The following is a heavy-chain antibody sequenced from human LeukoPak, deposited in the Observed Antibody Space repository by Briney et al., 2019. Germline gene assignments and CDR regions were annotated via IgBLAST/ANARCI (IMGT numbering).Heavy chain of an antibody. CDR2: IYYSGST. V-gene: IGHV4-59*01. D-gene: IGHD2-15*01. CDR1: GGSISSYY. J-gene: IGHJ6*03. CDR3: ARAKGLTGIFYMDV. Sequence: PSETLSLTCTVSGGSISSYYWSWIRQPPGKGLEWIGYIYYSGSTNYNPSLKSRVTISVDTSKNQFSLKLSSVTAADTAVYYCARAKGLTGIFYMDVWGKGTTVTVSS.